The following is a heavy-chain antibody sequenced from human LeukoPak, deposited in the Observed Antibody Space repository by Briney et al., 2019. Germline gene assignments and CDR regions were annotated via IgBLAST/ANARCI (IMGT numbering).Heavy chain of an antibody. D-gene: IGHD6-19*01. J-gene: IGHJ4*02. CDR3: ARGGVKVAGEGSDY. CDR2: ISSSSSYI. V-gene: IGHV3-21*01. Sequence: ISSSSSYIYYADSVKGRFTISRDNAKNSLYLQMNSLRAEDTAVYYCARGGVKVAGEGSDYWGQGTLVTVSS.